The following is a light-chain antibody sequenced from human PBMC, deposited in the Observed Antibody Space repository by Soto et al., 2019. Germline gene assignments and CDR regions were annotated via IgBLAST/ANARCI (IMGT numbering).Light chain of an antibody. CDR3: QQYGNSPLT. V-gene: IGKV3-20*01. J-gene: IGKJ4*01. CDR1: QSVSSSH. CDR2: GAS. Sequence: EIVLTQSPGTLSLSPGERATLSCRASQSVSSSHLAWYQQKPGQAPRLLIYGASTRASGIPDRFSGSGSGTDFTLTISRLEPEDSAVYYCQQYGNSPLTFGGGTKVDIK.